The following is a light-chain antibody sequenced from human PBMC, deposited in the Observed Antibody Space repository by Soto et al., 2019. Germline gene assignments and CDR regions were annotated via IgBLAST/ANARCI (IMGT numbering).Light chain of an antibody. Sequence: VIWMTQSPSLLAASTGDRVTSSCRMSQGISSYFPWYPPPPATAPELLLSSASTLQSGVPSRFSPSGSRTDFTLTIICLPSDYFLTYSCPHYYSFPPPFAPGPMSAIK. V-gene: IGKV1D-8*01. CDR1: QGISSY. J-gene: IGKJ3*01. CDR3: PHYYSFPPP. CDR2: SAS.